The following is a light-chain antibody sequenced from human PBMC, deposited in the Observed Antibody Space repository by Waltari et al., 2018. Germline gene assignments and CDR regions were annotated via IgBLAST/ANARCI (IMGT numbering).Light chain of an antibody. Sequence: DIQMTQSPSSVSAFVGDRVTITCRASQSISNWLAWYQQKPGKAPKLLIYGASDLHSGVPSRFSGSGAGTDFTLTISGLQAEDVAVYYCQQYYSPPWTFGQGTQVEIK. J-gene: IGKJ1*01. CDR3: QQYYSPPWT. V-gene: IGKV1-12*01. CDR2: GAS. CDR1: QSISNW.